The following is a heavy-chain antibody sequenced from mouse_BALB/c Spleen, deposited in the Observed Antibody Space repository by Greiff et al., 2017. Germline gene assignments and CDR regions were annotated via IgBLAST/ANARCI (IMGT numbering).Heavy chain of an antibody. J-gene: IGHJ3*01. CDR3: ARDYGNSLAY. CDR2: IDPANGNT. Sequence: VHVKQSGAELVKPGASVKLSCTASGFNIKDTYMHWVKQRPEQGLEWIGRIDPANGNTKYDPKFQGKATITADTSSNTAYLQLSSLTSEDTAVFYCARDYGNSLAYWGQGTLVTVSA. V-gene: IGHV14-3*02. D-gene: IGHD2-1*01. CDR1: GFNIKDTY.